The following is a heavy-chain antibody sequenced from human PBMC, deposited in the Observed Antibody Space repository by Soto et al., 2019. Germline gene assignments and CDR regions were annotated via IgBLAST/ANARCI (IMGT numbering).Heavy chain of an antibody. CDR3: ARGPRGSPRYRGYDRVFDY. D-gene: IGHD5-12*01. V-gene: IGHV4-30-2*01. Sequence: SETLSLTCAVSGGSISSGGYSWSWIRQPPGKGLDWIGYIYHSGSTYYNPSLKSRVTISVDSSKNQFSLKLSSVTAADTAVYYCARGPRGSPRYRGYDRVFDYWGQGTLVTLSS. CDR2: IYHSGST. J-gene: IGHJ4*02. CDR1: GGSISSGGYS.